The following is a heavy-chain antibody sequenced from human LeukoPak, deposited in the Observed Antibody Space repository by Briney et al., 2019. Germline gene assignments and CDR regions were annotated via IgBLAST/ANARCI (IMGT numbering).Heavy chain of an antibody. CDR2: ISWDGGST. CDR3: AKAHDYRDYVLGFDY. J-gene: IGHJ4*02. CDR1: GFTFDDYT. D-gene: IGHD4-17*01. V-gene: IGHV3-43*01. Sequence: AGGSLRLSCAAPGFTFDDYTMQWVRQAPGKGREWVSLISWDGGSTYYADSVKGRFTIARDKSKTSLYLQVNSLRAEDTALYHCAKAHDYRDYVLGFDYWGQGTLVTVSS.